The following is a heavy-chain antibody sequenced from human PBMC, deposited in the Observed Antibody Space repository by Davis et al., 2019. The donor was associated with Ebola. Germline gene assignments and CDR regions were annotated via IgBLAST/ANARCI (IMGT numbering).Heavy chain of an antibody. D-gene: IGHD3-22*01. V-gene: IGHV3-7*03. CDR1: GFTFSSYW. Sequence: GGSLRLSFAASGFTFSSYWMSWVRQAPGKGLEWVANIKQDGSEKYYVDSVKGRFTISRDNAKNSLYLQMNSLRAEETAVYYCAKGPHYYDSSGYIYNYYGMDVWGQGTTVTVSS. CDR2: IKQDGSEK. J-gene: IGHJ6*02. CDR3: AKGPHYYDSSGYIYNYYGMDV.